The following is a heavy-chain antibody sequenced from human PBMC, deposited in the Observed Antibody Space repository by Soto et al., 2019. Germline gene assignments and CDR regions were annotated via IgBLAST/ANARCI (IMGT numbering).Heavy chain of an antibody. D-gene: IGHD5-12*01. CDR3: SGDPSGYDEGDWYHGVDV. CDR1: GFSVSSNY. CDR2: IYINGST. V-gene: IGHV3-53*01. Sequence: LRLSCAASGFSVSSNYMSWVRQAPGEGLEWVAIIYINGSTDYADSVQGRFSVSRDIYKNTLFLQMNNLRAEATAVYFCSGDPSGYDEGDWYHGVDVWGQGTTVTVSS. J-gene: IGHJ6*02.